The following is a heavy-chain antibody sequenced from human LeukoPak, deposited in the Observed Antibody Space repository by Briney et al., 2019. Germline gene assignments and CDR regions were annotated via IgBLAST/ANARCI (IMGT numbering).Heavy chain of an antibody. CDR1: GFTFNNYA. J-gene: IGHJ6*02. V-gene: IGHV3-23*01. Sequence: PGGSLRLSCAASGFTFNNYAMSWVRQAPGKGLEWVSTVSNSGGSTYYAHSVKGRFTISRDNSNNMLYIQMSSLRVEDTAIYYCAGYDSSGYFYYGMDVWGQGTTVTVSS. CDR3: AGYDSSGYFYYGMDV. CDR2: VSNSGGST. D-gene: IGHD3-22*01.